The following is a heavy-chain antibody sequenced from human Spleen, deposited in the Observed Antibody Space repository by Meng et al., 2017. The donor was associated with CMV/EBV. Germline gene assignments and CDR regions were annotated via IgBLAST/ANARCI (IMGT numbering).Heavy chain of an antibody. CDR2: IHHCGDT. Sequence: GSLRLSCSVSGSSINSGYFWGWVRQPPEKGLEWIANIHHCGDTYYNPSLKSRVTISVDTSNNRFSLKLFSVTAADTAVYYCARARAEMATTGYRIYHYYFGMDVWGQGTTVTVSS. D-gene: IGHD5-24*01. J-gene: IGHJ6*02. CDR3: ARARAEMATTGYRIYHYYFGMDV. V-gene: IGHV4-38-2*02. CDR1: GSSINSGYF.